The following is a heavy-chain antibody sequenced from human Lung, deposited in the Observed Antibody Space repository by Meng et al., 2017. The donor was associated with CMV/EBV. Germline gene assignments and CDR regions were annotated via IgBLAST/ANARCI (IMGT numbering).Heavy chain of an antibody. J-gene: IGHJ4*02. CDR3: AREDYGDYGLDY. D-gene: IGHD4-17*01. CDR1: GFTFSSYS. V-gene: IGHV3-21*01. CDR2: ISSSSSYI. Sequence: GESLKISCAASGFTFSSYSMNWVRQAPGKGLEWVPSISSSSSYIYYADSVKGRFTISRDNAKNSLYLQMNSLRAEDTAVYYCAREDYGDYGLDYWGQGTLVTVSS.